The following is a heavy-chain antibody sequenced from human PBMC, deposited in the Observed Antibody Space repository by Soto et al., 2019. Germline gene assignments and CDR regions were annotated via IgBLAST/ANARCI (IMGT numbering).Heavy chain of an antibody. Sequence: ASVKVSCKASGYTFTGYYMHWVRQAPGQGXEWMGWINPNSGGTNYAQKFQGRVTMTRDTSISTAYMELSRLRSDDTAVYYCARDVEVAVAGTGGYCYYGMDVWGQGTTVTVS. D-gene: IGHD6-19*01. CDR1: GYTFTGYY. CDR2: INPNSGGT. J-gene: IGHJ6*02. V-gene: IGHV1-2*02. CDR3: ARDVEVAVAGTGGYCYYGMDV.